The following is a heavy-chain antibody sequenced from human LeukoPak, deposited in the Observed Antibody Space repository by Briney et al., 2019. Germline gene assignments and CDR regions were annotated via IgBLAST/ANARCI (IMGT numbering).Heavy chain of an antibody. CDR1: GGSISSGSYY. J-gene: IGHJ4*02. Sequence: PSETLSLTCTVSGGSISSGSYYWSWIRQPAGKGLEWIGRIYTSGSTNYNPSLKSRVTISVDTSKNQFSLKLNSVTAADTAVYYCATGWVPDCSGGSCSLYYFHSWGQGTLVTVSS. CDR2: IYTSGST. V-gene: IGHV4-61*02. D-gene: IGHD2-15*01. CDR3: ATGWVPDCSGGSCSLYYFHS.